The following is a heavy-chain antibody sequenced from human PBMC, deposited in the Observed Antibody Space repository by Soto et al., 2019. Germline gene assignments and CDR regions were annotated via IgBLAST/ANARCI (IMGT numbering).Heavy chain of an antibody. J-gene: IGHJ4*02. CDR2: ISYDGSNK. D-gene: IGHD6-13*01. Sequence: TEGSLRLSCAASGFTFSSYGMHWVRQAPGKGLEWVAVISYDGSNKYYADSVKGRFTISRDNSKNTLYLQMNSLRAEDTAVYYCANVHSSWPFDHWGQGTLVTVSS. V-gene: IGHV3-30*18. CDR3: ANVHSSWPFDH. CDR1: GFTFSSYG.